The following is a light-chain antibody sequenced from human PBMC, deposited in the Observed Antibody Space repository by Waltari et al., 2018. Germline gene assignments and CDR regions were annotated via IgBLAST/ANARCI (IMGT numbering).Light chain of an antibody. V-gene: IGLV2-14*01. Sequence: QSALTQPASVSGSPGQSITISCTGTSSDVGAHKYISWYQQHPGKVPKFIIYEFSNRPLVGSTRFSGSKSGNTAALTISVCQPEDEADYYCSSVTNGGAVVFGGGTTLTVL. CDR1: SSDVGAHKY. CDR2: EFS. J-gene: IGLJ2*01. CDR3: SSVTNGGAVV.